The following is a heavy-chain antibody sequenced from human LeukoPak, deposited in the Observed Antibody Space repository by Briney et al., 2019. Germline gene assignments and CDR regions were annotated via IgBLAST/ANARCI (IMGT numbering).Heavy chain of an antibody. CDR3: ARDREWLRPQDY. CDR2: ISGTGGST. J-gene: IGHJ4*02. V-gene: IGHV3-23*01. CDR1: GFTFSSYG. D-gene: IGHD5-12*01. Sequence: GGSLRLSCAASGFTFSSYGMHWVRQAPGKGLECVSTISGTGGSTYYADSVKGRFTISRDNSKNTLYLQMSSLRAEDTAIYYCARDREWLRPQDYWGQGTLVTVSS.